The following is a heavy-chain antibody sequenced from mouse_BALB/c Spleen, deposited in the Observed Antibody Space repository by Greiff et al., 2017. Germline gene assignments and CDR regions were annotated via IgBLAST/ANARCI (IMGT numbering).Heavy chain of an antibody. CDR1: GFSLTSYG. Sequence: VQLQQSGPGLVQPSQSLSLTCTVSGFSLTSYGVHWVRQSPGKGLEWLGVIWSGGSTDYNAAFISRLSISKDNSKSQVFFKMNSLQANDTAIYYCARNDDYYGSSYDYYAMDYWGQGTSVTVSS. CDR2: IWSGGST. V-gene: IGHV2-2*02. J-gene: IGHJ4*01. CDR3: ARNDDYYGSSYDYYAMDY. D-gene: IGHD1-1*01.